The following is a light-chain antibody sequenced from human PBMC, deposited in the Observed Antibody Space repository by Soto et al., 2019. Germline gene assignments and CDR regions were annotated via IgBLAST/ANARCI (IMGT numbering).Light chain of an antibody. Sequence: QSALTQPASVSGSPGQSITISCTGTSSDVGRYNLVSWYQHLPGKAPKLIIYEVTERPSGISSRFSGSKSGNTASLTISGLQGEDEAYYYCCSYAGSSLLVFGGGTKLTVL. CDR1: SSDVGRYNL. CDR2: EVT. V-gene: IGLV2-23*02. CDR3: CSYAGSSLLV. J-gene: IGLJ3*02.